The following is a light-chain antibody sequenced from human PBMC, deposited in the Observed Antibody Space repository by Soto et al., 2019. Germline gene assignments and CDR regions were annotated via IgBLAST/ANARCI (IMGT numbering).Light chain of an antibody. CDR2: GAS. CDR1: QSVSSS. Sequence: EIVLTQSPAILSLSPGEGATLSCRASQSVSSSWLAWYQQKPGQAPRLLIYGASTRATGIPDRFSGSGSGTEFTLTIDSLQSEDFAVYYCQQYNNWPRTFGQGTKVDIK. CDR3: QQYNNWPRT. V-gene: IGKV3D-15*01. J-gene: IGKJ1*01.